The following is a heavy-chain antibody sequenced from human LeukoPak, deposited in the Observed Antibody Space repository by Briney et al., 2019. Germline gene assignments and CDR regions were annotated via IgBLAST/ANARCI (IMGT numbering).Heavy chain of an antibody. J-gene: IGHJ6*03. CDR3: ARARGYDFWSGSYYYYMDV. D-gene: IGHD3-3*01. CDR1: GFTVSSNY. Sequence: PGGSLRLSCAASGFTVSSNYMSWVRQAPGKGLEWVSYISSSSSTIYYADSVKGRFTISRDNAKNSLYLQMNSLRAEDTAVYYCARARGYDFWSGSYYYYMDVWGKGTTVTVSS. V-gene: IGHV3-48*04. CDR2: ISSSSSTI.